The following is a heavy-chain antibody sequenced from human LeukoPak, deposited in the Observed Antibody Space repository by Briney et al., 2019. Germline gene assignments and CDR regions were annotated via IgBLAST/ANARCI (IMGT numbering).Heavy chain of an antibody. CDR2: IYHSGSS. Sequence: SRTLSLTCAVSGDSISSGGYCWGCARHPPGEGLEWIGSIYHSGSSYHNPSLKSRVTIFLDTSKNQFSQMLFSVTAADTAFYYCARGLGYCSAGTRYDFWGQGTLVTVSS. D-gene: IGHD2-15*01. J-gene: IGHJ4*02. CDR3: ARGLGYCSAGTRYDF. V-gene: IGHV4-30-2*01. CDR1: GDSISSGGYC.